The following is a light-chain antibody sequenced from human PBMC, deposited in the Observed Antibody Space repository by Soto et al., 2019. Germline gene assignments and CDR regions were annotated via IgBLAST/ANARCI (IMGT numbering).Light chain of an antibody. CDR2: EGS. V-gene: IGLV2-23*01. Sequence: QSVLTQPASLSGSPGQSITISCTGTTSDVGSYNLVSWYQLHPGKAPKLMIYEGSKRPSGVSNRFSGSKSGNTASLTISGLQAEDEADYYCCSYAGTSTYVCGTGTKV. J-gene: IGLJ1*01. CDR1: TSDVGSYNL. CDR3: CSYAGTSTYV.